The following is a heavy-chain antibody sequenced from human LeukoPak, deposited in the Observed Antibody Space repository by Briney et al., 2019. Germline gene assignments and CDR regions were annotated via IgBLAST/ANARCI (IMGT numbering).Heavy chain of an antibody. CDR3: ARDIYYDSSGYYGSVY. J-gene: IGHJ4*02. Sequence: GGSLRLSCAASGFTFIGHNMNWVRQAPGKGLEWVSFVSISSGTIYYADSVKGRFTISRDNAKNSLYLQMNSLRAEDTAVYYCARDIYYDSSGYYGSVYWGQGTLVTVSS. V-gene: IGHV3-48*04. CDR2: VSISSGTI. D-gene: IGHD3-22*01. CDR1: GFTFIGHN.